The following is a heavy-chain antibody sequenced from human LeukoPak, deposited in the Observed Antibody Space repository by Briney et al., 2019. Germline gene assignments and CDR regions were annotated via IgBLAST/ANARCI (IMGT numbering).Heavy chain of an antibody. D-gene: IGHD2-15*01. CDR2: IYYSGST. V-gene: IGHV4-39*01. CDR1: GGSISSSSYY. J-gene: IGHJ5*02. CDR3: ARSIVVVVAATRWFDP. Sequence: SETLSLTCTVSGGSISSSSYYWGRIRQPPGKGLEWIGSIYYSGSTYYNPSLKSRVTISVDTSKNQFSLKLSSVTAADTAVYYCARSIVVVVAATRWFDPWGQGTLVTVSS.